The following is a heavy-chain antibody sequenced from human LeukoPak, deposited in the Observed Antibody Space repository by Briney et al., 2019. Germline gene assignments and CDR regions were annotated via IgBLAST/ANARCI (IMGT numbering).Heavy chain of an antibody. CDR3: ASTSNIQHWFAANDAFDI. V-gene: IGHV1-46*01. D-gene: IGHD2-15*01. J-gene: IGHJ3*02. CDR1: GYTFTICY. CDR2: INPSGGST. Sequence: GASVKVSCKASGYTFTICYMHWVRQPPPQGLEWKGIINPSGGSTSYAQKFQGRVTTTRDTSTSTVYMELSSLRSDDTAVYYCASTSNIQHWFAANDAFDIWGQGTVVTVSS.